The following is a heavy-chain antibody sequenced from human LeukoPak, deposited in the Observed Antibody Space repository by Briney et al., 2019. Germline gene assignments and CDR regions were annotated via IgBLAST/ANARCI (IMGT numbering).Heavy chain of an antibody. V-gene: IGHV4-4*07. J-gene: IGHJ4*02. Sequence: PSETLSLTCTVSGGSISRYYWSWIREPAGKGLEWIGRIYTSGSTNYNPSLKSRVTMSVDTSKNQFSLKLSSVTVADTAVYYCARGNGIAAAGSFDYWGQGTLVTVSS. D-gene: IGHD6-13*01. CDR3: ARGNGIAAAGSFDY. CDR2: IYTSGST. CDR1: GGSISRYY.